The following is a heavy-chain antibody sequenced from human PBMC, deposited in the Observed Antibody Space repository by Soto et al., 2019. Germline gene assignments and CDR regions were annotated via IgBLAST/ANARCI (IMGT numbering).Heavy chain of an antibody. J-gene: IGHJ4*02. D-gene: IGHD3-3*01. V-gene: IGHV3-30*18. CDR2: ILYDGSNE. CDR3: AKDCWSHGPGVVIIQPSDS. CDR1: GFTFNTYG. Sequence: GGSLRLSCAASGFTFNTYGMHWVRQAPGKGLEWVALILYDGSNEYYADSVKGRFTISRDNSRNTLYLQMNSLRAEDTAVYYCAKDCWSHGPGVVIIQPSDSSGPGTLVTVSS.